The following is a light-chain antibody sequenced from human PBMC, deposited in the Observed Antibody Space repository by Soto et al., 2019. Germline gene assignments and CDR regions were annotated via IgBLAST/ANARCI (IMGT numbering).Light chain of an antibody. CDR1: QSVSSSY. CDR2: AAS. Sequence: ELVLTQSPGTLSLSPGEKATLSCRASQSVSSSYLAWYQQKPGQAPRLLIYAASSRATGIPDRFSGSGPGTDFTLTISRLEPEDFAVYFCQQYGTSLPFTFGQGTKVEIK. V-gene: IGKV3-20*01. CDR3: QQYGTSLPFT. J-gene: IGKJ2*01.